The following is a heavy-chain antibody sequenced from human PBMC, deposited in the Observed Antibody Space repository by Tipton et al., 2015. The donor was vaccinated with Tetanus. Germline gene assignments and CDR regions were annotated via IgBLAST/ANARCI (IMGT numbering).Heavy chain of an antibody. CDR3: ARAKGQQLIFDY. J-gene: IGHJ4*02. CDR2: IYYSGST. Sequence: TLSLTCTVSGGSISSGDYYWSWIRQPPGKGLEWIGYIYYSGSTNYNPSLKSRVTISVDTSKNQFSLKLSSVTAADTAVYYCARAKGQQLIFDYWGQGTLVTVSP. D-gene: IGHD6-13*01. V-gene: IGHV4-61*08. CDR1: GGSISSGDYY.